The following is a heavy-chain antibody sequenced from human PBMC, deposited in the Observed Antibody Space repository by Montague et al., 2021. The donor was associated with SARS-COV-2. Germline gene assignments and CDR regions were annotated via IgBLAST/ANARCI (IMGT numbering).Heavy chain of an antibody. V-gene: IGHV4-59*01. J-gene: IGHJ4*02. Sequence: SETLSLTCTVSGGSISSYYWSWIRQPPGKGLEWIGYIYYSGSTSYNPSLKSRVTISVDTSKNQFSLKLTSVTAADTAVYYCARGRDGYYHRSALFDYWGQGTLVTVSS. CDR1: GGSISSYY. CDR3: ARGRDGYYHRSALFDY. D-gene: IGHD3-22*01. CDR2: IYYSGST.